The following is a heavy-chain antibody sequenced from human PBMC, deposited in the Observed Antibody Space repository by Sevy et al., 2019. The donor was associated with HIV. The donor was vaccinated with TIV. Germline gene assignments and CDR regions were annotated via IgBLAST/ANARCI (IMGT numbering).Heavy chain of an antibody. J-gene: IGHJ6*02. CDR1: GFTFITYD. D-gene: IGHD5-12*01. V-gene: IGHV3-13*01. CDR2: VGPAGDT. Sequence: GGSLRLSCAASGFTFITYDMHWVRHVTGKGLEWVSGVGPAGDTFYPGSVKGRFTISRENAKNSLYLQMNNLRAGDTAVYYCTRSGGYSDYRMDVWGQGTTVTVSS. CDR3: TRSGGYSDYRMDV.